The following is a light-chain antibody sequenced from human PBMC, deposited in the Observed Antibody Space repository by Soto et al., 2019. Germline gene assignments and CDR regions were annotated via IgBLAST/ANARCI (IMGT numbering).Light chain of an antibody. CDR1: SPNIGSNY. V-gene: IGLV1-47*01. Sequence: QSVLTQPPSASGTPGQRVTISCSGSSPNIGSNYVYWYQQLPGTAPKLLIYRNNQRPSGVPDRFSGSKSGTSASLAISGLGSEDEADYYCAAWDDSLSGFYVFGTGTKLTVL. J-gene: IGLJ1*01. CDR2: RNN. CDR3: AAWDDSLSGFYV.